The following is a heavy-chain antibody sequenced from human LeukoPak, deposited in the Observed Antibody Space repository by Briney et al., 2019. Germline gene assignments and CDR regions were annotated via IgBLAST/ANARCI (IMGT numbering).Heavy chain of an antibody. CDR3: ARGESSSGYFWFDP. Sequence: PSETLSLTCTVSGGSISSSRYCWGWIRQPPGKGLEWIGSIYYSGSTYYNPSLKSRVTISVDASKDQFSLKLSSVTAADTAVYYCARGESSSGYFWFDPWGQGTLVTVSS. V-gene: IGHV4-39*01. CDR2: IYYSGST. CDR1: GGSISSSRYC. D-gene: IGHD3-22*01. J-gene: IGHJ5*02.